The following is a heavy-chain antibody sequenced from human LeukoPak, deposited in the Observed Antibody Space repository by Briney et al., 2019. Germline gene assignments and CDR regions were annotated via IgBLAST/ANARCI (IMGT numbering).Heavy chain of an antibody. J-gene: IGHJ4*02. CDR1: GFTFSSYS. CDR2: ISSSSSYI. V-gene: IGHV3-21*01. Sequence: PGGSLRLSCAASGFTFSSYSMNWVRQAPGKGLEWVSSISSSSSYIYYADSVKGRFTISRDNAKNSLYLQMNSLRAEDTAVYYCARDWYYYDSSGYFQSYWGQGTLVTVSS. CDR3: ARDWYYYDSSGYFQSY. D-gene: IGHD3-22*01.